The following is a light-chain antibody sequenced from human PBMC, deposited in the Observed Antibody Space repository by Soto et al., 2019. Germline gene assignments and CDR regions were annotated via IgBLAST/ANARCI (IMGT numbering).Light chain of an antibody. J-gene: IGKJ1*01. CDR2: DAS. Sequence: DIQMTQSPSPLSASVGDRVTITCRASQSISSWLAWYQQKPGKAPKLLIYDASSLESGVPSRFSGSGSGTEFTLTISSLQPDDFATYYCQHYNSYWTFGQGTKVDI. V-gene: IGKV1-5*01. CDR1: QSISSW. CDR3: QHYNSYWT.